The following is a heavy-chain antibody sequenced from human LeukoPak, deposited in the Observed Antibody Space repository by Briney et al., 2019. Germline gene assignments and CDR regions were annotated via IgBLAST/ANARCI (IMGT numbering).Heavy chain of an antibody. Sequence: GESLKISCKGSGYTFTSYGISWVRQAPGQGLEWMGWISAYNGNTNYAQKLQGRVTMTTDTSTSTAYMELRSLRSDDTAVYYCAREQPYYYDSSGYYRNAFDIWGQGTMVTVSS. D-gene: IGHD3-22*01. J-gene: IGHJ3*02. V-gene: IGHV1-18*01. CDR2: ISAYNGNT. CDR1: GYTFTSYG. CDR3: AREQPYYYDSSGYYRNAFDI.